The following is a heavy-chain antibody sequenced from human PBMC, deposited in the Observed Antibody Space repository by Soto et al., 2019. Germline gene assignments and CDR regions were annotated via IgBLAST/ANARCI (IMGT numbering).Heavy chain of an antibody. CDR2: IIPMFRAP. CDR1: GGTFSSYT. CDR3: ARVGEYSRSSFDY. D-gene: IGHD6-6*01. Sequence: QVQLVQSGAEVKKPGSSVKVSCKASGGTFSSYTIGWVRQTPGQGLEWMGGIIPMFRAPNYAQKFQGRVTITADESTTTAYMELSSLRSEGTAVYYCARVGEYSRSSFDYWGQGTLVTVSS. J-gene: IGHJ4*02. V-gene: IGHV1-69*12.